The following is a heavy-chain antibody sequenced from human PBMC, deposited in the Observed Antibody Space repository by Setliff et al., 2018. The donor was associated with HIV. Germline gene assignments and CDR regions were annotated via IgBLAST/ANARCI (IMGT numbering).Heavy chain of an antibody. CDR1: GDTDFY. Sequence: SETLSLTCTVSGDTDFYWNWIRQPPGKGLEWIGYIHASGKTNYNPSLRSRVTISVDTSKAQFSLNLSSVTAADTAKYYCATLDAHGKNFLGFWGQGTLVTVSS. CDR2: IHASGKT. J-gene: IGHJ4*02. CDR3: ATLDAHGKNFLGF. V-gene: IGHV4-4*09. D-gene: IGHD1-1*01.